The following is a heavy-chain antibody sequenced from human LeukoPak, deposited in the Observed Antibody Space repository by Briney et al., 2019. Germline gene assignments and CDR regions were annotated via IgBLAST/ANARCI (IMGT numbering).Heavy chain of an antibody. J-gene: IGHJ3*02. CDR2: ISWDGGST. CDR1: GFTFDDYT. Sequence: GGSLRLSCAASGFTFDDYTMHWVRQAPGKGLEWVSLISWDGGSTYYADSVKGRFTISRDNSKNSLYLQMNSLRTEDTALYYCAKPLTGDLSDAFDIWGQGTMVTVSS. D-gene: IGHD7-27*01. CDR3: AKPLTGDLSDAFDI. V-gene: IGHV3-43*01.